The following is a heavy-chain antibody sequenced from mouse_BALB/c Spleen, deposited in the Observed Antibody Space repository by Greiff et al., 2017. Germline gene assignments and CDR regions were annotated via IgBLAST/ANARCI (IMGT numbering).Heavy chain of an antibody. CDR1: GYSITSGYY. CDR3: ARVPYYGYGGGYAMDY. J-gene: IGHJ4*01. Sequence: VQLKESGPGLVKPSQSLSLTCSVTGYSITSGYYWYWIRQFPGNKLEWMGYISYDGSNNYNPSLKNRISITRDTSKNQFFLKLNSVTTEDTATYYCARVPYYGYGGGYAMDYWGQGTSVTVSS. CDR2: ISYDGSN. D-gene: IGHD1-2*01. V-gene: IGHV3-6*02.